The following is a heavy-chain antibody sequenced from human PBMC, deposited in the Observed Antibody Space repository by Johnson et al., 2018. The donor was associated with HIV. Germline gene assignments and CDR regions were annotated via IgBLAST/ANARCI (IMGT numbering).Heavy chain of an antibody. D-gene: IGHD3-22*01. CDR2: ISYDGSNK. J-gene: IGHJ3*02. CDR3: ARDIRESFGSYDSSGSGLGAFDI. Sequence: QMLLVESGGGVVQPGRSLRLSCAASGFTFSSYGMHWVRQAPGKGLEWVAVISYDGSNKYYADSVKGRFTISRDNSKNTLYLQMNSLRAEDTAVYYCARDIRESFGSYDSSGSGLGAFDIWGQGTMVTVSS. V-gene: IGHV3-30*03. CDR1: GFTFSSYG.